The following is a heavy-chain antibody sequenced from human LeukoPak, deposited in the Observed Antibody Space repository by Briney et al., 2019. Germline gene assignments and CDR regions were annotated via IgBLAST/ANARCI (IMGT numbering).Heavy chain of an antibody. CDR3: ARGGTYYYDSSGYPSGFDY. CDR2: INPNSGGT. CDR1: GYTLTGYY. V-gene: IGHV1-2*06. D-gene: IGHD3-22*01. Sequence: ASVKVSCKASGYTLTGYYMHWVGQAPGQGGEGMGRINPNSGGTNYAQKFQRRVTMTRDTAISTAYMELSRLRSDDTAVYYCARGGTYYYDSSGYPSGFDYWGQGTLVTVSS. J-gene: IGHJ4*02.